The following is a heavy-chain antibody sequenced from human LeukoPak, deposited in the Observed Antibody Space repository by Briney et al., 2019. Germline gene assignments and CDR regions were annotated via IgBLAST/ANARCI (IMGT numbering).Heavy chain of an antibody. Sequence: GGSLRPSCAASGFTFSSYAMSWVRQAPGKGLEWVSAISGSGGSTYYADSVKGRFTISRDNSKNTLYLQMNSLRAEDTAVYYCAKAFRGASSRSGYWGQGTLVTVSS. CDR2: ISGSGGST. V-gene: IGHV3-23*01. CDR3: AKAFRGASSRSGY. CDR1: GFTFSSYA. D-gene: IGHD3-10*01. J-gene: IGHJ4*02.